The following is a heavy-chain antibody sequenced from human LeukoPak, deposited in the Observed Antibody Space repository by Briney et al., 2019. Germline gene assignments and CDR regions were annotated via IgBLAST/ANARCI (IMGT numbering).Heavy chain of an antibody. V-gene: IGHV3-7*01. CDR1: GFTFSSYW. Sequence: PGGSLRLSCAASGFTFSSYWMSWVRQAPGKGLEWVANINQDGSEKYYVDSVKGRFTISRDNAKNSLYLQMNSLRDEDTAVYYCAREGCSGGSCYHNWFDPWGQGTLVTVSS. CDR3: AREGCSGGSCYHNWFDP. D-gene: IGHD2-15*01. CDR2: INQDGSEK. J-gene: IGHJ5*02.